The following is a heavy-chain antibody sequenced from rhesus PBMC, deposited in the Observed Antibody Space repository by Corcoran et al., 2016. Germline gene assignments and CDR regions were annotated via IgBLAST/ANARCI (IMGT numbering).Heavy chain of an antibody. CDR3: ASDIPEITYSGGWSF. D-gene: IGHD6-37*01. CDR2: IYGSSGNP. Sequence: QVQLQESGPGLLKPSETLSLTCAVSGGSISGGYGWGWIRQPPGKGLEWIGSIYGSSGNPHYNPSLKSRVTISSDTSKNQFSLKLSSVTAADTAVYYCASDIPEITYSGGWSFWGQGVLVTVSS. J-gene: IGHJ4*01. CDR1: GGSISGGYG. V-gene: IGHV4S7*01.